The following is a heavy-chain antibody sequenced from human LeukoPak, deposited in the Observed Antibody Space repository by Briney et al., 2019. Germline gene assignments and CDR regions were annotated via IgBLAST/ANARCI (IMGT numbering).Heavy chain of an antibody. Sequence: PGGSLILSCAASVFTFSIYRVQWVRQARGKGLEGVAVISYDGSNKFYADSVKRRFPISRDNSKHTLYLQMNSLRAEDTAVYYCAKVESYSSGGKVYYFDYWGQGTLVTVSS. D-gene: IGHD6-19*01. J-gene: IGHJ4*02. CDR2: ISYDGSNK. CDR1: VFTFSIYR. CDR3: AKVESYSSGGKVYYFDY. V-gene: IGHV3-30*18.